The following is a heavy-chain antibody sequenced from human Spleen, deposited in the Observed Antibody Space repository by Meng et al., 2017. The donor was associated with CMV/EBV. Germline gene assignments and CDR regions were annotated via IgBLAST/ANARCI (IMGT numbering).Heavy chain of an antibody. CDR3: ARGDYYGSGSYRRYFDY. Sequence: QVPLQQGGAGLLKPSETLSLTCAVYGGSFSGYYWSWIRQPPGKGLEWIGEINHSGSTNYNPSLKSRVTISVDTSKNQFSLKLSSVTAADTAVYYCARGDYYGSGSYRRYFDYWGQGTLVTVSS. V-gene: IGHV4-34*01. D-gene: IGHD3-10*01. J-gene: IGHJ4*02. CDR1: GGSFSGYY. CDR2: INHSGST.